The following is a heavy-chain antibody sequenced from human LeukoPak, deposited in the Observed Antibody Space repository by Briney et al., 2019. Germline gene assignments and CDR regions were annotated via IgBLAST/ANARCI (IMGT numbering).Heavy chain of an antibody. D-gene: IGHD2-15*01. CDR1: GFTFSSYG. CDR2: IWYDGSNK. J-gene: IGHJ4*02. CDR3: ARDFAAYCSGGSCYSPYFDY. Sequence: GGSLRLSCAASGFTFSSYGMRWVRQAPGKGLEWVAVIWYDGSNKYYADSVKSRFTISRDNSKNTLYLQMNSLRAEDTAVYYCARDFAAYCSGGSCYSPYFDYWGQGTLVTVSS. V-gene: IGHV3-33*01.